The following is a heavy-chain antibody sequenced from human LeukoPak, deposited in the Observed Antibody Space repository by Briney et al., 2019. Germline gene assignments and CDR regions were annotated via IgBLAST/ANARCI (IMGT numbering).Heavy chain of an antibody. D-gene: IGHD3-16*01. CDR3: VADTPEWNPFGLDY. Sequence: GGSLRLSCAVSGFTVSSAWMIWVRQAPGSGLEWVGRVKSKGGGGSVDYAAPVKGRFTISRDDSENMLYLQMNSLKTEDTAVYYYVADTPEWNPFGLDYWGQGILVTVSP. J-gene: IGHJ4*02. V-gene: IGHV3-15*07. CDR2: VKSKGGGGSV. CDR1: GFTVSSAW.